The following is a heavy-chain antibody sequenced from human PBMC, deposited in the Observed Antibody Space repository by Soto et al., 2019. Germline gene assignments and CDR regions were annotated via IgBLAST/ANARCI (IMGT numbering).Heavy chain of an antibody. CDR2: ISYDGSHK. J-gene: IGHJ4*02. Sequence: QVQLVESGGGVVHPGRSLRLSCAASGFTFSRYAMHWVRQAPGKGLEWVALISYDGSHKYYADSVKGRFTISSDNSKNTLYLQMNSLRAEDTAVYYCAREHSWGQGTLVTVSS. V-gene: IGHV3-30*14. CDR1: GFTFSRYA. CDR3: AREHS.